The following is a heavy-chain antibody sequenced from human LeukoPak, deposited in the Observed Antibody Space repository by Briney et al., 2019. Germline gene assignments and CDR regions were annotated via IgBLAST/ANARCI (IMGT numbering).Heavy chain of an antibody. Sequence: GGSLRLSCAASGFTVSSNYMSWVRQAPGKGLEWVSVIYSGGSTYYADSVKGRFTISRDNSKNTLYLQMNSLRAEDTAVYYCARNTAYYDSSGYYYDFDYWGQGTLVTVSS. J-gene: IGHJ4*02. V-gene: IGHV3-53*01. CDR3: ARNTAYYDSSGYYYDFDY. CDR1: GFTVSSNY. D-gene: IGHD3-22*01. CDR2: IYSGGST.